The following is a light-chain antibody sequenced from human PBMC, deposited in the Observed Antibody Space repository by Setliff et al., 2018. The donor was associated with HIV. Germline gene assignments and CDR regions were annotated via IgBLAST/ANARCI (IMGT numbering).Light chain of an antibody. J-gene: IGLJ1*01. CDR3: CSYAGSTTFDV. CDR2: EVT. Sequence: QSALTQPASVSGSPGQSITISCTGNSSNVGKYDLVSWYRQYPDKAPQLTIYEVTKRPSGISKRFSGSKSGNAASLTISGLQPDDEADYYCCSYAGSTTFDVFGTGTKATV. V-gene: IGLV2-23*02. CDR1: SSNVGKYDL.